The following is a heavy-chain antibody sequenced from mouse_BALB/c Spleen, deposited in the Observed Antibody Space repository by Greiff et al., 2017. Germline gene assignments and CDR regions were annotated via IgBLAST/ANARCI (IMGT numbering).Heavy chain of an antibody. CDR2: ISSGSSTI. CDR3: AREERYGGYYFDY. J-gene: IGHJ2*01. D-gene: IGHD2-14*01. V-gene: IGHV5-17*02. CDR1: GFTFSSFG. Sequence: EVQRVESGGGLVQPGGSRKLSCAASGFTFSSFGMHWVRQAPEKGLEWVAYISSGSSTIYYADTVKGRFTIARDNPKNTLFLQMTSLRSEDTAMYYCAREERYGGYYFDYWGQGTTLTVSS.